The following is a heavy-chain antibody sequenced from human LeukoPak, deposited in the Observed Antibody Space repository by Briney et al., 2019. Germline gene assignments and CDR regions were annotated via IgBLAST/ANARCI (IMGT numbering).Heavy chain of an antibody. CDR1: GGSISSSSYY. V-gene: IGHV4-39*01. J-gene: IGHJ4*02. CDR2: IYYSGST. Sequence: SETLSLTCTVSGGSISSSSYYWGWIRQPPGKGLEWIGSIYYSGSTYYNPSLKSRVTISVDTSKNQFSLKLSSVTAADTAVYYCARRTINTGYTVGRGYFDYWGQGTLVTVSS. D-gene: IGHD5-18*01. CDR3: ARRTINTGYTVGRGYFDY.